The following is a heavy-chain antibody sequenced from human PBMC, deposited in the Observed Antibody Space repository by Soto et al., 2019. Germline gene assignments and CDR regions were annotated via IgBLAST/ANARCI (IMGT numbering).Heavy chain of an antibody. V-gene: IGHV3-21*06. J-gene: IGHJ4*02. CDR2: ISPSSSFL. CDR1: GFSFRSYY. CDR3: ARVGTDYGSGSPYYSDY. Sequence: PVGSLRLSCAASGFSFRSYYMNWVRQAPGRGLEWVSSISPSSSFLNYADSVKGRFTISRANAKSSVNLQMNSLRAEDTAVYYCARVGTDYGSGSPYYSDYWGQGTLVTVSS. D-gene: IGHD3-10*01.